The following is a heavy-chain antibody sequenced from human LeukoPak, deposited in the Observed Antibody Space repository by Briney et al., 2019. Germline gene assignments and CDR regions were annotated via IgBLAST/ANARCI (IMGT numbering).Heavy chain of an antibody. J-gene: IGHJ4*02. D-gene: IGHD3-10*01. Sequence: PGGSLRLSCAGVGFTISNDWMSWVRQAPGKGLEWVGRVKSKASGETTDYAAPVRGRFTISRDDSRNTLYLHMNSLETEDTAVYYCTLIKGWGSGSYYVDYWGQGTLVTVSS. CDR3: TLIKGWGSGSYYVDY. CDR1: GFTISNDW. CDR2: VKSKASGETT. V-gene: IGHV3-15*01.